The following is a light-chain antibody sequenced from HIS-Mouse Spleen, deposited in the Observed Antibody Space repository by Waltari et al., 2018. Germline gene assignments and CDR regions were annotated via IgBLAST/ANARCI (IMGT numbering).Light chain of an antibody. J-gene: IGLJ2*01. CDR3: QVWDSSTAV. Sequence: SYELTQPLPVSVALGQTARITCGGHTSGSKHLPWFQQKPGPAPVLVIYRDSTRPSGIPERFSGSNSGNTATLTISRAQAGDEADYYCQVWDSSTAVFGGGTKLTVL. CDR2: RDS. CDR1: TSGSKH. V-gene: IGLV3-9*01.